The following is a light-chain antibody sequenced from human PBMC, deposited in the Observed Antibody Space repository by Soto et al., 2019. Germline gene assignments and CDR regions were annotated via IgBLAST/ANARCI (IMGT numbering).Light chain of an antibody. V-gene: IGKV4-1*01. CDR2: WAS. CDR1: QTALSVSDNQIY. CDR3: QYYHSSPPHWT. J-gene: IGKJ4*02. Sequence: VRSNPPDSLPVSLCERATISCMSSQTALSVSDNQIYISWYQYYQGQPRKSLIFWASTRECWVRDRFSGSGCGTNFTLTISSLSAEDVAVYYCQYYHSSPPHWTFGGGTKVDI.